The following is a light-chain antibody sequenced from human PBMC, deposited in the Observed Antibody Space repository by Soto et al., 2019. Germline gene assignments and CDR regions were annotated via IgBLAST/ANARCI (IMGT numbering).Light chain of an antibody. J-gene: IGLJ2*01. CDR1: TGAVTSGYY. V-gene: IGLV7-43*01. Sequence: QTVVTQEPSLTVSPGGTVTLACASSTGAVTSGYYPNWFQQKPGQAPRALIYSTSNEHSWTPARFSGSLLGGKAALTLSGMQPEDDAEYYCLLYYGGAVVFGGGTKLTVL. CDR3: LLYYGGAVV. CDR2: STS.